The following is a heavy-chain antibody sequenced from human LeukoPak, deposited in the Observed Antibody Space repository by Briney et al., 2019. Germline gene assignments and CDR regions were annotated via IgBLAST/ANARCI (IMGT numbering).Heavy chain of an antibody. CDR1: GFTFSSYW. D-gene: IGHD6-19*01. CDR2: IKQDGSEK. J-gene: IGHJ4*02. CDR3: ARDLETGSGWYFQPISPYFDY. V-gene: IGHV3-7*05. Sequence: QTGGSLRLSCAASGFTFSSYWMSWVRQAPGKGLEWVANIKQDGSEKYYVDSVKGRFTISRDNAKNSLYLQMNSLRAEDTAVYYCARDLETGSGWYFQPISPYFDYWGQGTLVTVSS.